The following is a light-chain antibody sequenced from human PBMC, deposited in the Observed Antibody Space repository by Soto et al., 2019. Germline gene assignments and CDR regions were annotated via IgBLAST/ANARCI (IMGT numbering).Light chain of an antibody. J-gene: IGKJ1*01. CDR3: QQYDSSPKT. CDR2: GAS. V-gene: IGKV3-20*01. CDR1: QSVSRY. Sequence: EIVLTQSPVTLNLSPGERSTLSCRASQSVSRYLAWYQQKPGQAPRLLIYGASSRATGIPDRFSGSGSGTDFTLTISRLEPEDFAVYYCQQYDSSPKTFGQRTKVDI.